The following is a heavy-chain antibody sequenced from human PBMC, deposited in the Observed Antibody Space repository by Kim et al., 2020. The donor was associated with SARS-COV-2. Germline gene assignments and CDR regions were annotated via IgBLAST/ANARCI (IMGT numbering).Heavy chain of an antibody. D-gene: IGHD6-13*01. V-gene: IGHV3-21*01. Sequence: GGSLRLSCAASGFTFSSYNMNWVRQAPGKGLEWVASISSSSSYIYYADSLKGRFTISRDNAQHSLYLQMNSLRAEDTAVYYFARRIGAADATVGYFDVWG. CDR3: ARRIGAADATVGYFDV. CDR1: GFTFSSYN. J-gene: IGHJ2*01. CDR2: ISSSSSYI.